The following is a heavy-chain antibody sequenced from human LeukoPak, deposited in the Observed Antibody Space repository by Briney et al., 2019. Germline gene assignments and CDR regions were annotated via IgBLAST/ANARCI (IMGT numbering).Heavy chain of an antibody. CDR2: ISSSSSTI. V-gene: IGHV3-48*02. D-gene: IGHD6-19*01. CDR3: ARDEVDSSGWYSRFDY. Sequence: GGSLRLSCAASGFTFSNYWMTWVRQAPGKGLEWVSYISSSSSTIYYADSVKGRFTISRDNAKNSLYLQMNSLRDEDTAVYYCARDEVDSSGWYSRFDYWGQGTLVTVSS. J-gene: IGHJ4*02. CDR1: GFTFSNYW.